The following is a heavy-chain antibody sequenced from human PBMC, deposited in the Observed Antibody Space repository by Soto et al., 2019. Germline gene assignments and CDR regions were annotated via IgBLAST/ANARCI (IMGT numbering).Heavy chain of an antibody. CDR1: GYTFTSYV. D-gene: IGHD5-18*01. CDR3: ARELERGYSYGWYSRETAHFDY. J-gene: IGHJ4*02. Sequence: ASVKVSCKASGYTFTSYVMHWVRQAPGQRLEWMGWINAGNGNTKYSQKFQGRVTITRDTSASTAYMELSSLRSEDTAVYYCARELERGYSYGWYSRETAHFDYWGQGTLVTVSS. V-gene: IGHV1-3*01. CDR2: INAGNGNT.